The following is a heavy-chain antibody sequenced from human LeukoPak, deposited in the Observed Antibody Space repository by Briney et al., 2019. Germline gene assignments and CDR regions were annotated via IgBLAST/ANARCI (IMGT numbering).Heavy chain of an antibody. D-gene: IGHD3-3*01. CDR2: ISGSGGST. CDR3: AKGGPITIFGVVTNTKYYFDY. Sequence: PGGSLRLSCAASGFTFSSYAMSWVRQAPGKGLEWVSAISGSGGSTYYADSVKGRFTISRDNSKNTLYLQMNSLRAEDTAVYYCAKGGPITIFGVVTNTKYYFDYWGQGTLVTVSS. V-gene: IGHV3-23*01. J-gene: IGHJ4*02. CDR1: GFTFSSYA.